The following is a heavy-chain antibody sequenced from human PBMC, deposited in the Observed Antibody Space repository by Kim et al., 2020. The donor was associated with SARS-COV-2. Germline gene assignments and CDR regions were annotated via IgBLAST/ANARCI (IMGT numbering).Heavy chain of an antibody. CDR2: IKQDGSEK. D-gene: IGHD3-10*01. V-gene: IGHV3-7*01. CDR1: GFTFSSNR. J-gene: IGHJ6*04. Sequence: GGSLRLSCAASGFTFSSNRMSWVRQAPGKGLEWVANIKQDGSEKYYVDAEKGRFTISKDNANTTLYLQMNRLSAEDTAVYYCAGVKFGELSPLDVWGTGTPVTVSS. CDR3: AGVKFGELSPLDV.